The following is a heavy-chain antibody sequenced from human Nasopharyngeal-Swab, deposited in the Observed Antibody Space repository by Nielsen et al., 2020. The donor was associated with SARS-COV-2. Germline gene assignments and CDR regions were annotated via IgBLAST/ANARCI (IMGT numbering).Heavy chain of an antibody. Sequence: SVKVSCKASGGTFSSYAISWVRQAPGQGLEWMGGIIPIFGTANYAQKFQGRVTITADESTSTAYMELSSLRSEDTAVYYCARLPHTAMVKAYFDYWGQGTLVTVSP. CDR1: GGTFSSYA. V-gene: IGHV1-69*13. CDR2: IIPIFGTA. J-gene: IGHJ4*02. CDR3: ARLPHTAMVKAYFDY. D-gene: IGHD5-18*01.